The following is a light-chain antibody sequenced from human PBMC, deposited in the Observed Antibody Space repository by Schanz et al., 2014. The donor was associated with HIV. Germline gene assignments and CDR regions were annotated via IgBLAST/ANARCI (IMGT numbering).Light chain of an antibody. J-gene: IGLJ3*02. CDR2: DVS. CDR3: CSYGGGGTLWV. Sequence: QSVLTQPASVSGSPGQSITISCTGNSRDVDSNNYVSWYQQCPGKAPKLMIYDVSNRPSGVSNRFSGSKSGNTAFLTVSGLQSEDEADYYCCSYGGGGTLWVFGGGTKLTVL. CDR1: SRDVDSNNY. V-gene: IGLV2-14*01.